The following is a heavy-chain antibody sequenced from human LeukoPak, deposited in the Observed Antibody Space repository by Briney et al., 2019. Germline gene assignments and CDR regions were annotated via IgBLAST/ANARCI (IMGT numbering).Heavy chain of an antibody. D-gene: IGHD5-18*01. CDR2: IYSGGNT. CDR1: GFTVGSNF. J-gene: IGHJ4*02. V-gene: IGHV3-66*04. CDR3: ARRGHGYGSPFDY. Sequence: GGSLRLSCAASGFTVGSNFMSWVRQDPGKGLEWVSMIYSGGNTYYTDSVKGRFTISRDNSKNTLDLQMNSLRAEDTAVYYCARRGHGYGSPFDYWGQGTLVTVSS.